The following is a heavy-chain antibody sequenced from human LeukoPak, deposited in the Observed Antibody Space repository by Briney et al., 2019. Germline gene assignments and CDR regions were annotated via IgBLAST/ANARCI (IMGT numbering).Heavy chain of an antibody. CDR2: IYYSGST. D-gene: IGHD6-13*01. V-gene: IGHV4-39*01. J-gene: IGHJ5*02. CDR3: ARAYSSSWYFNWFDP. Sequence: PSETLSLTCTVSGGSISSSSYYWGWIRQPPGKGLEWIGSIYYSGSTYYSPSLKSRVTISVDTSKNQFSLKLSSVTAADTAVYYCARAYSSSWYFNWFDPWGQGTLVTVSS. CDR1: GGSISSSSYY.